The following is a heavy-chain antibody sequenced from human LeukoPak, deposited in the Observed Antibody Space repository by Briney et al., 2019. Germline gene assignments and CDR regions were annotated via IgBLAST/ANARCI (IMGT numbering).Heavy chain of an antibody. Sequence: GGSLRLSCAAPGFTFSSYAMSWVRQAPGKGLEWVSAISGSGGSTYYADSVKGRFTISRDNSKNTLYLQMNSLRAEDTAVYYCAKRAYYYDSSGYPFDYWGQGTLVTVSS. CDR3: AKRAYYYDSSGYPFDY. CDR1: GFTFSSYA. D-gene: IGHD3-22*01. J-gene: IGHJ4*02. CDR2: ISGSGGST. V-gene: IGHV3-23*01.